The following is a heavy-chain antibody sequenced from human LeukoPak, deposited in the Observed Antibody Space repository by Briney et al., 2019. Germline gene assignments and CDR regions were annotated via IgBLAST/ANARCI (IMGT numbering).Heavy chain of an antibody. V-gene: IGHV1-24*01. J-gene: IGHJ4*02. Sequence: ASVTVSCKFSGYTLTELSMHWVRQAPGKGLEWMGGFDPEDGETIYAQKFQGRVTMTEDTSTDTAYMELSSLRSEDTAVYYCATGLLGAYCGGDCYSGFYDYWGQGTLVTVSS. CDR2: FDPEDGET. D-gene: IGHD2-21*01. CDR1: GYTLTELS. CDR3: ATGLLGAYCGGDCYSGFYDY.